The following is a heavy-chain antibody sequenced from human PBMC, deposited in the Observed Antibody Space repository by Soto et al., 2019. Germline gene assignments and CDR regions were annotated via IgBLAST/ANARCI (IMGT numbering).Heavy chain of an antibody. Sequence: EVQLLESGVGLVQPGGSLRLSGAASGFTFSSYAMSWVREAPGKGLEWVSAISGSGGSTYYADSVKGRFTISRDNSKNTLYLQMNSLRAEDTAVYYCAKLLGDRGDYWGQGTLVTVSS. J-gene: IGHJ4*02. CDR1: GFTFSSYA. V-gene: IGHV3-23*01. CDR2: ISGSGGST. D-gene: IGHD4-17*01. CDR3: AKLLGDRGDY.